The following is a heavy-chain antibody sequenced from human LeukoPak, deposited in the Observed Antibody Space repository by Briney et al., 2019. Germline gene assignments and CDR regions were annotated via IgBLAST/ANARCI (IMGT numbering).Heavy chain of an antibody. CDR3: ASVRSSASYHDAFDY. CDR1: GYTFTGYY. J-gene: IGHJ4*02. D-gene: IGHD3-22*01. V-gene: IGHV1-2*02. CDR2: INPNSGGT. Sequence: GASVKVSCKASGYTFTGYYMQWVRQAPGQGLEWVGWINPNSGGTNYAQKFQGRITMTRDTSISTAYMELNRLTSDDTAVYYCASVRSSASYHDAFDYWGQGTQVTVSS.